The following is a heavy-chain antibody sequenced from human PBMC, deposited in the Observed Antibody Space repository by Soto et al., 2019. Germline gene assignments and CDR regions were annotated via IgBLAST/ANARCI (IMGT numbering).Heavy chain of an antibody. CDR2: INAGNGYT. D-gene: IGHD3-10*01. CDR3: ARGRVPADSKYHYDMDG. Sequence: ASVKVSCTASGYTFTSYAMHWVRQAPGQRLEWMGWINAGNGYTKYSQKFQGRVTITRDTSASTSYMELSSLISEDTAVYYCARGRVPADSKYHYDMDGWGQGTTVRVS. CDR1: GYTFTSYA. J-gene: IGHJ6*02. V-gene: IGHV1-3*01.